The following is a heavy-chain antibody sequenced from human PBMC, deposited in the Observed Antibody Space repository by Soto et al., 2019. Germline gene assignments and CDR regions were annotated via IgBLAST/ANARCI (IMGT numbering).Heavy chain of an antibody. CDR2: INAGNGNT. CDR1: GYPFPSYA. D-gene: IGHD2-2*01. J-gene: IGHJ4*02. Sequence: VSLFRPGAEVKKPGASVKFPCRVSGYPFPSYAMLWVRQPPEQRLEGMGGINAGNGNTKYSQKFQGRVTITRDTSASTAYMELSSLRSEDTAVYYCARVRLGYCSSTSCHSIDYWGQGTLVTVSS. CDR3: ARVRLGYCSSTSCHSIDY. V-gene: IGHV1-3*01.